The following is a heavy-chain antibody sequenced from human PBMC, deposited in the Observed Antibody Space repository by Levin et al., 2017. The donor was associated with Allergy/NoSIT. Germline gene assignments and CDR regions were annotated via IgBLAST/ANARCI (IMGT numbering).Heavy chain of an antibody. V-gene: IGHV3-66*01. D-gene: IGHD2-8*01. CDR1: GFTVSSNY. Sequence: LGESLKISCAASGFTVSSNYMSWVRQAPGKGLEWVSVIYSGGSTYYADSVKGRFTISRDNSKNTLYLQMNSLRAEDTAVYYCARDSVYVPPAQSPKYYYYYYGMDVWGQGTTVTVSS. CDR3: ARDSVYVPPAQSPKYYYYYYGMDV. CDR2: IYSGGST. J-gene: IGHJ6*02.